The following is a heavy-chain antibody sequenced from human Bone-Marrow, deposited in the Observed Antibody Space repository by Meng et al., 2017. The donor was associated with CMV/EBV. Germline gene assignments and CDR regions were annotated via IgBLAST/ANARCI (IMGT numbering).Heavy chain of an antibody. J-gene: IGHJ1*01. D-gene: IGHD5-24*01. V-gene: IGHV3-74*01. CDR1: GFTFSDYW. Sequence: GESLKISCAASGFTFSDYWMHWVRQVPGKGLVWVSRINSDGSKTNYVDFVKGRFTISRDNAKNVLYMEMNSLRLDDTAVYFCVNSQMDHWGQCALVTVSS. CDR3: VNSQMDH. CDR2: INSDGSKT.